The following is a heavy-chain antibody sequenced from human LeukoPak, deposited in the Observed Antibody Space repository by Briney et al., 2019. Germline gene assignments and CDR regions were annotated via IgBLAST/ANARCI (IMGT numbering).Heavy chain of an antibody. CDR2: IIPIFGTA. CDR1: GGTFSSYA. CDR3: AREDIKYYYDSSGYYYYYYGMDV. V-gene: IGHV1-69*01. D-gene: IGHD3-22*01. Sequence: PGSSVKVSCKASGGTFSSYAISWVRQAPGQGLEWMGGIIPIFGTANYAQKFQGRVTITADESTSTAYMELSSLRSEDTAVYYCAREDIKYYYDSSGYYYYYYGMDVWGQGTTVTVSS. J-gene: IGHJ6*02.